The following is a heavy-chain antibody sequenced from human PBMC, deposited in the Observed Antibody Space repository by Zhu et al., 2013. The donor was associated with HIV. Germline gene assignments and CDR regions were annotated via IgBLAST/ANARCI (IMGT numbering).Heavy chain of an antibody. Sequence: QVVLVQSGADVKAPGASVRVSCKASGYTFIDYYIHWVRQAPGQGLECMGWINPRTGDTRIEQNFQGRVTMTRDTSITTVYMDLRGLSSDDTAVYYCARSGMFAGYRSEYWGQGTLVTVSS. CDR3: ARSGMFAGYRSEY. J-gene: IGHJ4*02. CDR1: GYTFIDYY. V-gene: IGHV1-2*02. D-gene: IGHD3-9*01. CDR2: INPRTGDT.